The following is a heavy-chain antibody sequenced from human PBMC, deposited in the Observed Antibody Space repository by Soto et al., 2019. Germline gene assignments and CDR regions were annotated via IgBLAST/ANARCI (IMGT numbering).Heavy chain of an antibody. CDR2: IYFSGST. CDR3: ARELSYGMDV. Sequence: WTWIRQPPGKGLEWIGSIYFSGSTNYNPSLKGRVSISVDRAKSQFSLNLTSVTAADTATYYCARELSYGMDVWGQGTTVIVSS. J-gene: IGHJ6*02. V-gene: IGHV4-59*01.